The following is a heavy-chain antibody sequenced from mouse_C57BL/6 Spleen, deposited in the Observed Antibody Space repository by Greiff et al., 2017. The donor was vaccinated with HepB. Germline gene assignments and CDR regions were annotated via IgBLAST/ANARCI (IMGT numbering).Heavy chain of an antibody. CDR3: ARETTTYYFDY. CDR2: INYDGSST. J-gene: IGHJ2*01. D-gene: IGHD1-1*01. CDR1: GFTFSDYY. V-gene: IGHV5-16*01. Sequence: EVQWVESEGGLVQPGSSMKLSCTASGFTFSDYYMAWVRQVPEKGLEWVANINYDGSSTYYLDSLKSRFIISRDNAKNILYLQMSSLKSEDTATYYCARETTTYYFDYWGQGTTLTVSS.